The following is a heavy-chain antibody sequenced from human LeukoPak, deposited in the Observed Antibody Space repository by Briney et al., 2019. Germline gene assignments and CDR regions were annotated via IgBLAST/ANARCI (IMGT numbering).Heavy chain of an antibody. CDR1: GFIFSNYG. CDR3: ARQTTLATDF. D-gene: IGHD4-23*01. V-gene: IGHV3-33*01. CDR2: IWYDGTNK. Sequence: GSLRLSCTTSGFIFSNYGMHWVRQAPGKGLEWVALIWYDGTNKYYANSVKGRFTISRDNSNNTLFLQMSSLRVEDTAIYYCARQTTLATDFWGQGTLVTVSS. J-gene: IGHJ4*02.